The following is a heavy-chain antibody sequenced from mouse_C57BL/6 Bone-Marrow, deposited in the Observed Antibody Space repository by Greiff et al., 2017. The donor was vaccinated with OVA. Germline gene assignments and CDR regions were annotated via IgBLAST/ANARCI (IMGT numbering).Heavy chain of an antibody. CDR3: AIMTTDAMDY. CDR1: GYTFTSYW. CDR2: IDPSGSYT. Sequence: QVQLQQSGAELVKPGASVKLSCKASGYTFTSYWMQWVQQRPGQGLEWIGEIDPSGSYTNYNQKFKGKATLTVDTSSSTAYMQLNSLTAEDSAVYYCAIMTTDAMDYWGQGTSVTVSS. J-gene: IGHJ4*01. V-gene: IGHV1-50*01. D-gene: IGHD2-12*01.